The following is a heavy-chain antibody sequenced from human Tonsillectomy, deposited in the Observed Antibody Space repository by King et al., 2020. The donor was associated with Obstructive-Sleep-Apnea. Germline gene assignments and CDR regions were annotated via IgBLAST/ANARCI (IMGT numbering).Heavy chain of an antibody. Sequence: VQLVESGGGLVQPGGSLRLSCAASGFTFRSYAMSWVRQAPGKGLEWVSAFRVSVGITYYADSAKGRFTISRDNSKNTLYLQMNSLSAEDTAVYYCAKSGGYYYDSSGYYFPVFDYWGQGTLVTVSS. J-gene: IGHJ4*02. CDR1: GFTFRSYA. D-gene: IGHD3-22*01. CDR2: FRVSVGIT. V-gene: IGHV3-23*04. CDR3: AKSGGYYYDSSGYYFPVFDY.